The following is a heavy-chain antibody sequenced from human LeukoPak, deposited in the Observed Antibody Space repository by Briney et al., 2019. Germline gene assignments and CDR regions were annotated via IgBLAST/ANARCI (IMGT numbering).Heavy chain of an antibody. CDR2: IYHSGST. D-gene: IGHD1-26*01. CDR1: GYSISSGYY. V-gene: IGHV4-38-2*02. CDR3: VAGSGGDEWEPYGFDY. J-gene: IGHJ4*02. Sequence: SETLSLTCTVSGYSISSGYYWGWIRQPPGKGLEWIGSIYHSGSTYYNPSLKSRVTISVDTSKNQFSLKLNSVTAADTAVYYCVAGSGGDEWEPYGFDYWGQGTLVTVYS.